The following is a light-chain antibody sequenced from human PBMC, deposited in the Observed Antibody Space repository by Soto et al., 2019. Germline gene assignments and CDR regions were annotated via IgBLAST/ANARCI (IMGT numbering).Light chain of an antibody. CDR1: QNIVNW. Sequence: DIQMTQSPSTLSASVGDRVTITCRARQNIVNWLAWYQQKPGKAPNLLIYKTSTLQRGVPSRFSGSGSGTEFTLTISSLQPDDFATYYCQQYNSLWTFGQGTKVDIK. V-gene: IGKV1-5*03. CDR2: KTS. J-gene: IGKJ1*01. CDR3: QQYNSLWT.